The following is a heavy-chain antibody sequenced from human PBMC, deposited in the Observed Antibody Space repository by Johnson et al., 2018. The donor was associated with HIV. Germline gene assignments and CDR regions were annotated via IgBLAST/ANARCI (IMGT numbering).Heavy chain of an antibody. CDR3: ARVSRAYDRSGYAGDAVDI. V-gene: IGHV3-15*05. CDR1: GFTFSNAW. CDR2: IKSKTDGGTT. J-gene: IGHJ3*02. D-gene: IGHD3-22*01. Sequence: VQLVESGGGVVQPGGSLRLSCAASGFTFSNAWMSWVRQAPGKGLEWVGRIKSKTDGGTTDYAAPVKGRFTISRDDSKNTLYLQMNSLRAEDTALYYCARVSRAYDRSGYAGDAVDIWGQGTMVTVS.